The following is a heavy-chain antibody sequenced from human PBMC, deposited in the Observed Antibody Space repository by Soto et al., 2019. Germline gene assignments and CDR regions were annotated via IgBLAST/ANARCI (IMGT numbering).Heavy chain of an antibody. V-gene: IGHV4-59*01. CDR1: NASLSSNY. J-gene: IGHJ4*02. CDR2: IHYRRTT. CDR3: ARSFMVPVDFFDS. Sequence: PSETLSLTSPASNASLSSNYWSWIRQSPGTAQEWIANIHYRRTTNYNPSLKSPVTMSVDTAKNQLTLKLTSVTAADTGVYFCARSFMVPVDFFDSWGQGTLVTVS. D-gene: IGHD3-10*01.